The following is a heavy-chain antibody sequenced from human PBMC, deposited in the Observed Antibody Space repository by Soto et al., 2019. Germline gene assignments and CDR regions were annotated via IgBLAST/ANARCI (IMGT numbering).Heavy chain of an antibody. J-gene: IGHJ5*02. CDR2: IYHSGST. Sequence: PSETLSLTCSVSGGTITSGRSSWNWIRQSPGKGLEWIAYIYHSGSTYYNPSLKSRVTISVDRSENQFSLKLTSVTAADTVVYYCVRESVASGPNYFDTWGPGTLVTVSS. CDR1: GGTITSGRSS. D-gene: IGHD6-6*01. CDR3: VRESVASGPNYFDT. V-gene: IGHV4-30-2*06.